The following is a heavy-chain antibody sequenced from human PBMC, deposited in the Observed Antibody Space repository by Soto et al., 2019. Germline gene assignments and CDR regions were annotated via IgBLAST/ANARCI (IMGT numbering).Heavy chain of an antibody. CDR3: ARHFVAVVIKGWGY. CDR1: GGSISSSSYF. D-gene: IGHD3-22*01. V-gene: IGHV4-39*01. Sequence: SETLSLTCTVSGGSISSSSYFWGWIRQPPGKGLEWIGSIYYSGSTYYNPSLKSRVTISVDTSKNQFSLKLISVTAADTAVYYCARHFVAVVIKGWGYWGQGTLVTVSS. J-gene: IGHJ4*02. CDR2: IYYSGST.